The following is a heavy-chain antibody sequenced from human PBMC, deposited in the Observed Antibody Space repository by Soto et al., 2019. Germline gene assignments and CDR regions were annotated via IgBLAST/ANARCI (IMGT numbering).Heavy chain of an antibody. CDR2: IYYSGST. Sequence: SETLSLTCTVSGGSISSGGYYWSWIRQHPGKGLEWIGYIYYSGSTYYNPSLKSRVTISVDTSKNQFSLKLSSVTAADTAVYYCARGRLTIFGVVTPSYYYYGMDVWGQGTTVTVSS. CDR1: GGSISSGGYY. J-gene: IGHJ6*02. D-gene: IGHD3-3*01. V-gene: IGHV4-31*03. CDR3: ARGRLTIFGVVTPSYYYYGMDV.